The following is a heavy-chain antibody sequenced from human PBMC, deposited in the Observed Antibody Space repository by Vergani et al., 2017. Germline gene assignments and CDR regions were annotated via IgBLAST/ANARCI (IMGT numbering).Heavy chain of an antibody. CDR2: ISSSSSYI. J-gene: IGHJ3*02. D-gene: IGHD3-3*01. CDR3: AGDRGVFGVVISVDAFDI. V-gene: IGHV3-21*01. CDR1: GFTFSSYS. Sequence: EVQLVESGGGLVKPGGSLRLSCAASGFTFSSYSMNWVRQAPGKGLEWVSSISSSSSYIYYADSVKGRFTISRDNAKNSLYLQMNSLRAEDTAVYYCAGDRGVFGVVISVDAFDIWGQGTMVTVSS.